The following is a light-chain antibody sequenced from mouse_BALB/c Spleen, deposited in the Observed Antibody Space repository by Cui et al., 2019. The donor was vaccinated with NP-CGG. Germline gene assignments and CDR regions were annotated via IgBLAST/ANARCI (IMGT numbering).Light chain of an antibody. J-gene: IGLJ1*01. CDR2: GTN. CDR1: TGTITTSNY. CDR3: ALWYSNHWV. V-gene: IGLV1*01. Sequence: AVVTQESALTTSPGETVTLTCRSNTGTITTSNYANWVQEKPDHLFTGLIGGTNNRVPGVPARFSGSLIGDKAALIITGAQTEDEAIYFCALWYSNHWVFGGGTKLTVL.